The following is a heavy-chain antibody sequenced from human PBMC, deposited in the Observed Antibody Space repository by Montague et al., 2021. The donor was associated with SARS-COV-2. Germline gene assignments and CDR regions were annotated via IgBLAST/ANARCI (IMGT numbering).Heavy chain of an antibody. CDR3: VRYSGWCYFDF. Sequence: YAISGDSVSSYRLAWRWIRQSPPRRLERLGRTYYRSKWYSDYAPSVRGRLTVNPDASKNEFSLELNYVTPEDTAVYYCVRYSGWCYFDFWGQGTLVTVSS. D-gene: IGHD6-19*01. J-gene: IGHJ4*02. CDR2: TYYRSKWYS. V-gene: IGHV6-1*01. CDR1: GDSVSSYRLA.